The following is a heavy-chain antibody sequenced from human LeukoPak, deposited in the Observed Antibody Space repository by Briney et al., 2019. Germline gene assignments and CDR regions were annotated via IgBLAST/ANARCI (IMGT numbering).Heavy chain of an antibody. D-gene: IGHD1-26*01. CDR1: GGTFSSYA. J-gene: IGHJ4*02. CDR2: IIPILGIA. Sequence: GASVKVSCKASGGTFSSYAISWVRQAPGQGLEWMGRIIPILGIANYAQKFQGRVTMTRDTSISTAYMELSRLRSDDTAVYYCARGGPRGYSGSYFWGQGTLVTVSS. CDR3: ARGGPRGYSGSYF. V-gene: IGHV1-69*04.